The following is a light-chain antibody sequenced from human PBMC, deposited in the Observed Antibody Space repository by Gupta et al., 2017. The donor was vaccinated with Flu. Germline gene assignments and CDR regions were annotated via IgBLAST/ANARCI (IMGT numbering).Light chain of an antibody. V-gene: IGKV1D-12*01. CDR3: QQGDSFPYT. CDR1: QGISRW. CDR2: GAT. Sequence: IHMTQSPSSVSASVGDRVTFTCRASQGISRWLAWYQQKPGKAPRLLIHGATDLEGGVPARFSGGGSGKNFTLTINSLQPEDLATYYCQQGDSFPYTFGQGTKLQIK. J-gene: IGKJ2*01.